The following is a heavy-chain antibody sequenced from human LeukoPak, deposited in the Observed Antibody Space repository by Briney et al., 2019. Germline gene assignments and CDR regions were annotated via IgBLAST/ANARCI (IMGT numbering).Heavy chain of an antibody. CDR2: IRYDGSNK. D-gene: IGHD6-13*01. CDR3: AKDKGSSRRNANFHH. J-gene: IGHJ1*01. V-gene: IGHV3-30*02. Sequence: PGGSLRLSCAASGFTFSSYGMHWVRQAPGKGLEWVAFIRYDGSNKYYADSVKGRFTISRDNARNSLYLQMNSLRAEDTALYYCAKDKGSSRRNANFHHWGQGTLVTVSS. CDR1: GFTFSSYG.